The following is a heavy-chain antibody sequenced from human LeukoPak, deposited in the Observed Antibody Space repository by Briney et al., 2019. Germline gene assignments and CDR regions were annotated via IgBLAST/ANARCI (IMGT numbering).Heavy chain of an antibody. CDR1: GFTLSRYE. D-gene: IGHD3-10*01. V-gene: IGHV3-48*03. CDR2: ISSGGSTI. CDR3: ARDKAYYYGSGYYGIDY. Sequence: GGSLRLSCAASGFTLSRYEMNWVRQAPGKGLEWVSYISSGGSTIYYADSVKGRFTISRDNAKNSLYLQMNSLRAEDTAVYYCARDKAYYYGSGYYGIDYWGQGILVTVSS. J-gene: IGHJ4*02.